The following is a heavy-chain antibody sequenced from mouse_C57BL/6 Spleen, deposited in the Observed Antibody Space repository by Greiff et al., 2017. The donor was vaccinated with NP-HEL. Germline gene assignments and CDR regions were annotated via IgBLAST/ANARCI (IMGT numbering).Heavy chain of an antibody. CDR1: GYTFTSYW. CDR3: ARGDANWDVIDY. D-gene: IGHD4-1*01. V-gene: IGHV1-72*01. CDR2: IDPNSGGT. Sequence: QQSCKASGYTFTSYWMHWVKQRPGRGLEWIGRIDPNSGGTKYNEKFKSKATLTVDKPSSTAYMQLSSLTSEDSAVYYCARGDANWDVIDYWGQGTTLTVSS. J-gene: IGHJ2*01.